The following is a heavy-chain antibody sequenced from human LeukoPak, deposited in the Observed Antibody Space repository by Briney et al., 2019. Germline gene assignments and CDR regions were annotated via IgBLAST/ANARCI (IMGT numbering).Heavy chain of an antibody. Sequence: PSETLSLTCTVSGGSISSYYWSWIRQPPGKGLEWIGYIYYSGSTNYNPSLKGRVTISVNTSKNQFSLKLSSVTAADTAVYYCAREYYGSGRIDYWGQGTLVTVSS. CDR1: GGSISSYY. J-gene: IGHJ4*02. CDR2: IYYSGST. CDR3: AREYYGSGRIDY. V-gene: IGHV4-59*01. D-gene: IGHD3-10*01.